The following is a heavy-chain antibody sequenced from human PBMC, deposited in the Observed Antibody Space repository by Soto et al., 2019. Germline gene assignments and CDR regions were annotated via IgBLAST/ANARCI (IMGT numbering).Heavy chain of an antibody. Sequence: EVQLLESGGGLVQPGGSLRLSCAASGFTFSRFSMSWVRQAPGKGLEWVSGISDSSTSTYYADFVKGRFTISRDNSKNTLYLQMNSLRAEDTAVYFCAKGAPFWSLDWVDPWGQGTLVTVSS. CDR2: ISDSSTST. J-gene: IGHJ5*02. D-gene: IGHD3-3*01. V-gene: IGHV3-23*01. CDR3: AKGAPFWSLDWVDP. CDR1: GFTFSRFS.